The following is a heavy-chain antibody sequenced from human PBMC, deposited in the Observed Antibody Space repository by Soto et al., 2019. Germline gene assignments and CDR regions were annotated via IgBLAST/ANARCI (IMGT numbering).Heavy chain of an antibody. D-gene: IGHD3-16*01. J-gene: IGHJ5*02. CDR3: PRDGAAKIWFDP. CDR1: GGTFSSYA. V-gene: IGHV1-69*12. Sequence: QVQLVQSGAEVKKPGSSVKVSCKASGGTFSSYAISWVRQAPGQGLEWMGGIIPIFGTANYAQKFQGRVTIPANESASTAYMERSSLISEDTAVYACPRDGAAKIWFDPWRQGTLVTVSS. CDR2: IIPIFGTA.